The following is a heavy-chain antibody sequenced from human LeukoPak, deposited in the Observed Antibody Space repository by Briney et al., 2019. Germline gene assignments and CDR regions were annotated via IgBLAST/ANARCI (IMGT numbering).Heavy chain of an antibody. CDR2: ITGNGDVT. CDR3: ARGYDSSGYYSWEFDYFDY. J-gene: IGHJ4*02. D-gene: IGHD3-22*01. CDR1: GFTFSSHA. Sequence: PGGSLRLSCAASGFTFSSHAMTWVRQAPGRGLEWVSTITGNGDVTYYADSVKGRFTISRSNSKNTLYLQMNSLRAEDTAVYYCARGYDSSGYYSWEFDYFDYWGQGTLVTVSS. V-gene: IGHV3-23*01.